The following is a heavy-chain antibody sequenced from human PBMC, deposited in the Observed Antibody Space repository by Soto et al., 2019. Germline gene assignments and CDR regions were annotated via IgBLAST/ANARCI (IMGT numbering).Heavy chain of an antibody. CDR1: GGSISSGGYY. Sequence: QVQLQESGPGLVKPSQTLSLTCTVSGGSISSGGYYWSWIRQHPGKGLEWIGYIYYSGSTYYNPSLKSRVTISVDTSKNQFSLKLSSVTAADTAVYYCARDRLVRGFSYYYYGMDVWGQGTTVTVSS. D-gene: IGHD3-10*01. CDR2: IYYSGST. CDR3: ARDRLVRGFSYYYYGMDV. V-gene: IGHV4-31*03. J-gene: IGHJ6*02.